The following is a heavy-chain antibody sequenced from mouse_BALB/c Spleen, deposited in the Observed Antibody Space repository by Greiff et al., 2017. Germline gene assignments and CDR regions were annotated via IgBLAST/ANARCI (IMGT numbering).Heavy chain of an antibody. CDR3: ARLGYDGAMDY. J-gene: IGHJ4*01. Sequence: VKLMESGAELVRPGVSVKISCKGSGYTFTDYAMHWVKQSHAKSLEWIGVISTYYGDASYNQKFKGKATMTVDKSSSTAYMELARLTSEDSAIYYCARLGYDGAMDYWGQGTSVTVSS. CDR2: ISTYYGDA. D-gene: IGHD2-10*02. V-gene: IGHV1S137*01. CDR1: GYTFTDYA.